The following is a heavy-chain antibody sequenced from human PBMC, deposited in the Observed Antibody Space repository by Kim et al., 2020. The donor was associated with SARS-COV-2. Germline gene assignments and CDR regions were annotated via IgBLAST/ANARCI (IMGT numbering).Heavy chain of an antibody. J-gene: IGHJ4*02. D-gene: IGHD1-26*01. CDR1: GISISSYY. CDR2: IYYTGSA. Sequence: SETLSLTCSVSGISISSYYWGLIRQPPGKGLEWIGYIYYTGSANYNPSLRSRVTISVDTSKNQFSLKLSSVTAADTAVYYCAGTARGANFDYWGRGALVT. CDR3: AGTARGANFDY. V-gene: IGHV4-59*08.